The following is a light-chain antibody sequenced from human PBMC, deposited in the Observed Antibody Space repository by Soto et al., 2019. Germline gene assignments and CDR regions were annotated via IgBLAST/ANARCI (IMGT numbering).Light chain of an antibody. CDR1: QNIRNY. CDR2: AAS. J-gene: IGKJ2*01. CDR3: QQGHSTPYT. Sequence: DIQMTQSPSSLSASVGDRVTITCRASQNIRNYLNWYQQKPGDAPKLLIYAASTLQGAVPSRFSGSGSGTDLTLTISSLQPEDFATYHCQQGHSTPYTFGQRTRLEI. V-gene: IGKV1-39*01.